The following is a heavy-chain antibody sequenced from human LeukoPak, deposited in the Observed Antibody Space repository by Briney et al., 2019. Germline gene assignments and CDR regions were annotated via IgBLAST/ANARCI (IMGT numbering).Heavy chain of an antibody. V-gene: IGHV4-38-2*02. CDR2: IYHSGST. CDR3: AKDSSTWGNLAGHFDS. Sequence: SETLSLTCTVSGYSISSGYYWGWIRQPPGKGLEWIGSIYHSGSTYYNPSLKSRVTISVDTSKNQFSLKLSSVTAADTAVYYCAKDSSTWGNLAGHFDSWGQGTLVTVSS. D-gene: IGHD6-13*01. J-gene: IGHJ4*02. CDR1: GYSISSGYY.